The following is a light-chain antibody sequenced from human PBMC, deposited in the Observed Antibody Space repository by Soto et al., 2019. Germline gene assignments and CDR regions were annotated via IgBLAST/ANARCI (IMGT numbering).Light chain of an antibody. CDR2: EVS. CDR3: SSYTSSSTVV. CDR1: SSDVGSYNR. J-gene: IGLJ2*01. Sequence: QSALTQPPSVSGSPGQSVTISCTGTSSDVGSYNRVSWYQQPPGTAPKLMIYEVSNRPSGLPDRFSGSKSGNTASLTISGLQAEDEADYYCSSYTSSSTVVFGGGTKVTVL. V-gene: IGLV2-18*02.